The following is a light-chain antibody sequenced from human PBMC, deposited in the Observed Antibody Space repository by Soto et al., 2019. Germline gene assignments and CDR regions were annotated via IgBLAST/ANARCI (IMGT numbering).Light chain of an antibody. CDR1: QSISSSY. CDR2: AAS. Sequence: EIVLTQSPGTLSLSPGERATLSCRASQSISSSYLAWYQQKPGQTPRLLVYAASSRATGIPDRFSGSGSGTDFTLTISRLEPEDFAMYYCQQGGTSRGTFGQGTKVEIK. CDR3: QQGGTSRGT. J-gene: IGKJ1*01. V-gene: IGKV3-20*01.